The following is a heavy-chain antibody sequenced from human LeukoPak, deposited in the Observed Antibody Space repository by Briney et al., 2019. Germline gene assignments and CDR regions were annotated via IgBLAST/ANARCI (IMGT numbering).Heavy chain of an antibody. CDR2: IIPIFGTA. Sequence: ASVKVSCKASGYTFTSYAMNWVRQAPGQGLEWMGGIIPIFGTANYAQKFQGRVTITADESTSTAYMELSSLRSEDTAVYYCARNARALFGEFFSYFDYWGQGTLVTVSS. V-gene: IGHV1-69*13. CDR3: ARNARALFGEFFSYFDY. D-gene: IGHD3-10*02. J-gene: IGHJ4*02. CDR1: GYTFTSYA.